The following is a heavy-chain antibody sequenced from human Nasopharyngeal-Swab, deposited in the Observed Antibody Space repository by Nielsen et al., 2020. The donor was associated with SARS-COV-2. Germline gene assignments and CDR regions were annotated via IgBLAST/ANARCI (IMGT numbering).Heavy chain of an antibody. Sequence: GESLKISCAASGFTFSSYGMHWVRQAPGKGLEWVAVIWYDGSNKYYADSVKGRFTISRDNSKNTLYLQMNSLRAEDTAVYYCARDLMYGSGSRMDVWGQGTTVTVS. CDR2: IWYDGSNK. CDR3: ARDLMYGSGSRMDV. CDR1: GFTFSSYG. V-gene: IGHV3-33*01. D-gene: IGHD3-10*01. J-gene: IGHJ6*02.